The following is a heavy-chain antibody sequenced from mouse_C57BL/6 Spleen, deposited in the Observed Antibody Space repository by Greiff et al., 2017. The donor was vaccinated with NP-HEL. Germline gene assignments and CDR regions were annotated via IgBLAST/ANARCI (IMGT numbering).Heavy chain of an antibody. D-gene: IGHD2-2*01. J-gene: IGHJ4*01. Sequence: VQLQESGAELVKPGASVKISCKASGYAFSSYWMNWVKQRPGKGLEWIGQIYPGDGGTNYNGKFKGKATLTADKSSSTAYMQLRSLTSEDSAVYFCARSGYGYLSAMAYWGQGTSVTVSS. CDR1: GYAFSSYW. V-gene: IGHV1-80*01. CDR2: IYPGDGGT. CDR3: ARSGYGYLSAMAY.